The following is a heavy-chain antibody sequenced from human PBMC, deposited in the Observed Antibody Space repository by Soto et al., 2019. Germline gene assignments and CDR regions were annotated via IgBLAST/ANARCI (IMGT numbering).Heavy chain of an antibody. CDR3: ARDTRSQEYGSGTYRGSYVDV. D-gene: IGHD3-10*01. V-gene: IGHV4-31*03. CDR1: GGSISSGGYY. Sequence: QVQLQESGPGLVKPSQTLSLTCTVSGGSISSGGYYWSWIRQHPRKGLEWIGYIYYSGSTYYNPSLKSRVTISVDTSKNQFSLKLSSVTAADTAVYYCARDTRSQEYGSGTYRGSYVDVWGKGTTVTVSS. J-gene: IGHJ6*03. CDR2: IYYSGST.